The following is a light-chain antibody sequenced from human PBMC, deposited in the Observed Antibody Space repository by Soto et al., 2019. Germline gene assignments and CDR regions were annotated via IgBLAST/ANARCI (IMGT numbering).Light chain of an antibody. Sequence: EIVLTQSPGTLSLSPGEEATLSCRASQTVNTNYLAWYQQKAGQAPRLLIYGTSSRATGIPDRFSGSGSGTDFTLTISRLEPEDFAVYYCQQYVSSPRTFGQGTKVESK. V-gene: IGKV3-20*01. CDR3: QQYVSSPRT. CDR1: QTVNTNY. J-gene: IGKJ1*01. CDR2: GTS.